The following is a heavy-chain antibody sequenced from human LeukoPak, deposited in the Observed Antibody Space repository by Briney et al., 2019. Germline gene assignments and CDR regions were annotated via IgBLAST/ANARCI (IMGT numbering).Heavy chain of an antibody. V-gene: IGHV3-48*04. Sequence: QTGGSLRLSCAASGFTFSSYSMNWVRQAPGKGLEWVSYISSASGSIYYADSVKGRFTISRDNAKNSLFLQMNSLRAEDTAVYYCARGEGLGTTNGGYYFAYWGQGSLVIVSS. CDR3: ARGEGLGTTNGGYYFAY. CDR2: ISSASGSI. CDR1: GFTFSSYS. D-gene: IGHD1-26*01. J-gene: IGHJ4*02.